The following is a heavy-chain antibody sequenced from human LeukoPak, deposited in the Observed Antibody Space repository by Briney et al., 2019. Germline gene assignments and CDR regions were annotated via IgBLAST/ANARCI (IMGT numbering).Heavy chain of an antibody. J-gene: IGHJ4*02. D-gene: IGHD5-12*01. CDR1: GDSISSGGYY. V-gene: IGHV4-61*02. Sequence: PSQTLSLTCTVSGDSISSGGYYWSWIRQPAGKGLEWIGRIYPGGSTHYNPSLKGRVTISVDTSKNQFSLKLTSVTAADTAVYYCAREFGYAVASLDYWGQGTLVTVSS. CDR2: IYPGGST. CDR3: AREFGYAVASLDY.